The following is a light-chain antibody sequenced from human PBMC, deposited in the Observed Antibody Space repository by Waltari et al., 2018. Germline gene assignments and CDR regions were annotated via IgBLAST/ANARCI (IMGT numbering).Light chain of an antibody. CDR1: SRNLGGYNS. CDR3: SSYTDSRTGV. J-gene: IGLJ3*02. V-gene: IGLV2-14*03. CDR2: DVH. Sequence: QSALTQPASVSGSPGQSLTIDCAGTSRNLGGYNSVAWYQQHPGRVPKLLIYDVHNRPSGISDRFSGSKSGNTASLTISGLQAEDEADYFCSSYTDSRTGVFGGGTKLTVL.